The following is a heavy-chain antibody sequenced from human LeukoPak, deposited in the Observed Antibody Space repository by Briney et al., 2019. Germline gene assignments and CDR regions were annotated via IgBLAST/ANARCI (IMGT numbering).Heavy chain of an antibody. CDR2: ISAYNGNT. Sequence: ASVKVSCKASGYTFTSYGISWVRQAPGQGLERMGWISAYNGNTNYAQKLQGRVTMTTDTSTSTAYMELWSLRSDDTAVYYCARAMVRGVIGPLDAFDIWGQGTMVTVSS. CDR1: GYTFTSYG. D-gene: IGHD3-10*01. V-gene: IGHV1-18*01. CDR3: ARAMVRGVIGPLDAFDI. J-gene: IGHJ3*02.